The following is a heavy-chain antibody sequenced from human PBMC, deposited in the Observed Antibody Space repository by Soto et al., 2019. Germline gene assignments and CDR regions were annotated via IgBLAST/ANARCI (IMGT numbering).Heavy chain of an antibody. CDR1: GASISGYY. J-gene: IGHJ3*02. D-gene: IGHD3-9*01. CDR2: IDYYGST. CDR3: ARYFAWPSGFDI. V-gene: IGHV4-59*07. Sequence: PSDTLSLTCTVSGASISGYYWSWIRQPPGKRLEWIGYIDYYGSTNYNPSLKSRVTISVDTSKKQFSLNLGSVTAADTAIYYCARYFAWPSGFDIWGQGTMVT.